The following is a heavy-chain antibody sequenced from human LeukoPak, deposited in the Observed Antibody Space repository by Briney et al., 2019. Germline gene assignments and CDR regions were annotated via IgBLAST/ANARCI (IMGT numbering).Heavy chain of an antibody. J-gene: IGHJ4*02. CDR3: ARGPTVTTLMYNFDY. Sequence: TGGSLRLSCAASGFTFSSYSMNWVRQAPGKGLEWVSYISSSSSTIYYADSVKGRFTISRDNAKNSLYLQMNSLRDEDTAVYYCARGPTVTTLMYNFDYWGQGTLVTVSS. D-gene: IGHD4-11*01. CDR1: GFTFSSYS. CDR2: ISSSSSTI. V-gene: IGHV3-48*02.